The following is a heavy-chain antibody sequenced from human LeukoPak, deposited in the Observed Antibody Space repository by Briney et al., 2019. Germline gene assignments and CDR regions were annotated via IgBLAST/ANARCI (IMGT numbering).Heavy chain of an antibody. Sequence: ASVKVSCKASGYTFTSYGISWVRQAPGQGLEWMGWISAYNGNTNYAQKLQGRVTMTTDTSTSTAYMELRSLRSDDTAVYYCARVLHDSSGYFNSGPQFDPWGQGTLVTVSS. V-gene: IGHV1-18*01. D-gene: IGHD3-22*01. J-gene: IGHJ5*02. CDR1: GYTFTSYG. CDR3: ARVLHDSSGYFNSGPQFDP. CDR2: ISAYNGNT.